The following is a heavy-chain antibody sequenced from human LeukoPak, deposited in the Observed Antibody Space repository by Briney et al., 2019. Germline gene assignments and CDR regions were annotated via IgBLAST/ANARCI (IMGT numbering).Heavy chain of an antibody. Sequence: GGSLRLSCAASGFTFSSYAMSWVRQAPGKGLEWVSAISGSGGSTYYADSVKGRFTISRDNSKNTLYLQMNSLRAEDTALYYCAKATRYCSGGSCPRGGYFDYWGQGTLVTVSS. CDR2: ISGSGGST. D-gene: IGHD2-15*01. J-gene: IGHJ4*02. CDR1: GFTFSSYA. V-gene: IGHV3-23*01. CDR3: AKATRYCSGGSCPRGGYFDY.